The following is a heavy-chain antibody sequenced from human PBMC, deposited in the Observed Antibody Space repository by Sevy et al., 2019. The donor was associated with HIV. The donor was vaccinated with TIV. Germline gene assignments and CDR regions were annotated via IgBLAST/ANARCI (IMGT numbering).Heavy chain of an antibody. CDR3: AKDTAPHYYDSSGQYYYYYGMDV. J-gene: IGHJ6*02. CDR1: GFTFDDYA. D-gene: IGHD3-22*01. CDR2: ISWNSGSI. V-gene: IGHV3-9*01. Sequence: GGSLRLSCAASGFTFDDYAMHWVRQAPGKGLEWVSGISWNSGSIGYADSVKGRFTNCRDNAKNSPYLQMNSLRAEDTAMYYCAKDTAPHYYDSSGQYYYYYGMDVWGQGTTVTVSS.